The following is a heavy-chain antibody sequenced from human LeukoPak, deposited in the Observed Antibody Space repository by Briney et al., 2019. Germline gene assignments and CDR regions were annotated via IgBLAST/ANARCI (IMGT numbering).Heavy chain of an antibody. CDR2: IYYSGST. CDR3: ARGVRYCSSTSCPYYYYYYMDV. J-gene: IGHJ6*03. V-gene: IGHV4-59*01. CDR1: GGSISGYY. Sequence: KPSETLSLTCTVSGGSISGYYWSWIRQPPGRGLEWIGYIYYSGSTNYNPSLKSRVTISVDTSKNQFSLKLSSVTAADTAVYYCARGVRYCSSTSCPYYYYYYMDVWGKGTTVTVS. D-gene: IGHD2-2*01.